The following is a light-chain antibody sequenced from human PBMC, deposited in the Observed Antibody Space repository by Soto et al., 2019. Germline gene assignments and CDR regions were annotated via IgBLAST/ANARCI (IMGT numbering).Light chain of an antibody. CDR1: QTVLYISNNKNY. CDR3: QQFFTTPWT. V-gene: IGKV4-1*01. Sequence: DIVMTQSPDSLAVSLGERATIDCKSSQTVLYISNNKNYLAWYQQKPGQPPKLLIYWASTRESWVPDRFSGSGSATDFTLTISSLQEEDVAVYYCQQFFTTPWTFGRGTKVEIK. CDR2: WAS. J-gene: IGKJ1*01.